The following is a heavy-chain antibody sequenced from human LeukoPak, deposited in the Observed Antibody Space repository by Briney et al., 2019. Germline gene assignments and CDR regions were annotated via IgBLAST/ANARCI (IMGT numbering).Heavy chain of an antibody. Sequence: SETLSLTCTVSGGSISSYYWSWIRQPPGKGLEWIGSIYYSGSTYYNPSLKSRVTISVDTSKNQFYLKLSSVTATDTAVYYCATYSGTSWDAFDIWGQGTMVTVS. CDR3: ATYSGTSWDAFDI. CDR2: IYYSGST. CDR1: GGSISSYY. J-gene: IGHJ3*02. D-gene: IGHD1-26*01. V-gene: IGHV4-59*05.